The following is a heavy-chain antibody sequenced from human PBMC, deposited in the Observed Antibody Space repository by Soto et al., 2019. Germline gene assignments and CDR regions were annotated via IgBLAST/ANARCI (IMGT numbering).Heavy chain of an antibody. Sequence: PGWSLRLSCAASGFTFSSYGMHWVRQAPGKGLEWVAVIWYDGSNKYYADSVKGRFTISRDNSKNTLYLQMNSLRAEDTAVYYCARDHKGGYYGMDVWGQGTTVTVS. CDR1: GFTFSSYG. D-gene: IGHD3-16*01. J-gene: IGHJ6*02. CDR2: IWYDGSNK. CDR3: ARDHKGGYYGMDV. V-gene: IGHV3-33*01.